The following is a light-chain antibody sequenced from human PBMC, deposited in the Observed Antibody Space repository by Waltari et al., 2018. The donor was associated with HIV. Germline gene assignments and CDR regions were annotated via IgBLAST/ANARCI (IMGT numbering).Light chain of an antibody. CDR2: SSN. J-gene: IGLJ3*02. CDR3: AAWDDSLNAWV. CDR1: TSNIGRNE. Sequence: QSVLPQPPSASGTPGQRVTISCYGRTSNIGRNEVYWYQQPPGPAPKLLISSSNRRPSGVPDRISGSKSGTSASLAISVLQSVDEADYYCAAWDDSLNAWVFGGGTKLTVL. V-gene: IGLV1-44*01.